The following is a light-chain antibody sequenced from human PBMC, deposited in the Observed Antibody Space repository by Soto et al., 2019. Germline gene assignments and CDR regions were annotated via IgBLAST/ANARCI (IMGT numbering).Light chain of an antibody. V-gene: IGKV1-5*03. CDR3: QQYNSYSPT. Sequence: DIQMTQSPSTLSASVGDRVTITWRASQSISTWLAWYQQEPGKAPKLLIHKASSLQSGVPSRFSGSGSGTDFTLTLSSLHPDDFATYYCQQYNSYSPTFSQGTKVDIK. CDR2: KAS. J-gene: IGKJ1*01. CDR1: QSISTW.